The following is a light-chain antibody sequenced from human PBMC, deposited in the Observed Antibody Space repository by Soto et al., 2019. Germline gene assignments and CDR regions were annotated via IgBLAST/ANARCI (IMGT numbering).Light chain of an antibody. CDR1: SNDVGSYNV. CDR2: ADN. V-gene: IGLV2-23*01. J-gene: IGLJ1*01. Sequence: QSLLTQPASVSGSPGQSITISCSGSSNDVGSYNVVYWYQQHPGKAPKLMIYADNKRPSGVSNRFSGSMSGNTASLTISGLQAEDEADYFCCSNAGSNTPVVEFGTGTKVTVL. CDR3: CSNAGSNTPVVE.